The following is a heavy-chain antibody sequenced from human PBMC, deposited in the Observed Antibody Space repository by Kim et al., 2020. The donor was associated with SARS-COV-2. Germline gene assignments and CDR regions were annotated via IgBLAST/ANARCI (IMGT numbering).Heavy chain of an antibody. CDR1: GYSISSGYY. J-gene: IGHJ4*02. CDR2: IYHSGST. Sequence: SETLSLTCTVSGYSISSGYYWGWIRQPPGKGLEWIGSIYHSGSTYYNPSLKSRVTISVDTSKNPFSLKLSSVTAADTAVYYCARVDYYGSGSSHYWGQGILVTVSS. V-gene: IGHV4-38-2*02. CDR3: ARVDYYGSGSSHY. D-gene: IGHD3-10*01.